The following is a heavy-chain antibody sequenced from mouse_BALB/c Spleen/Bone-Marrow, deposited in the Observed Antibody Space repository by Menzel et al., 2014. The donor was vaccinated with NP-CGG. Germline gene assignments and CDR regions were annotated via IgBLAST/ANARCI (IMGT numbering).Heavy chain of an antibody. CDR2: ISSGSSTI. J-gene: IGHJ4*01. CDR1: GFTFSSFG. V-gene: IGHV5-17*02. Sequence: EVQLQESGGGLVQPGGSRKLSCAASGFTFSSFGMHWVRQAPEKGLEWVAYISSGSSTIYYADTLKGRLTISRDNPKNTLFLQMTSLRSEDTAMYYCARARSTMITTGTLDYWGQGTSVTVSS. CDR3: ARARSTMITTGTLDY. D-gene: IGHD2-4*01.